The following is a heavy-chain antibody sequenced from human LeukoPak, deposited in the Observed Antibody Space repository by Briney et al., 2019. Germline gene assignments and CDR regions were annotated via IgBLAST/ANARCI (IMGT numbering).Heavy chain of an antibody. CDR2: INHSGIT. D-gene: IGHD3-22*01. CDR3: ARGRNYDSSGYYPTKDWYFDL. J-gene: IGHJ2*01. Sequence: SETLSLTCAVYGGSFTDYYWNWIRQPPGKGLEWIGEINHSGITHYNPSLKSRVTISVDTSKNQFSLKLSSVTAADTAVYYCARGRNYDSSGYYPTKDWYFDLWGRGTLVTVSS. CDR1: GGSFTDYY. V-gene: IGHV4-34*01.